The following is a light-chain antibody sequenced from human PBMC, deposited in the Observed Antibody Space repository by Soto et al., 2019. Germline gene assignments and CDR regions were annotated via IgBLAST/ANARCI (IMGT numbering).Light chain of an antibody. CDR2: GNS. J-gene: IGLJ3*02. Sequence: QSVLTQPPSVSGAPRQRVTISCTGSSSKIGAGYDVHWYQQLPGTAPKLLIYGNSNRPSGVPDRFSGSKTGTSASLAITGLQAEDEADYYCQSYDSSLSGWVFGGGTKLTVL. CDR3: QSYDSSLSGWV. V-gene: IGLV1-40*01. CDR1: SSKIGAGYD.